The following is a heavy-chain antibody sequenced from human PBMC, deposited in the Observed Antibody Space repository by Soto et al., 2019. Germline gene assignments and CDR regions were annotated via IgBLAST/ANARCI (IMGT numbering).Heavy chain of an antibody. CDR2: INTGNGNS. J-gene: IGHJ5*02. D-gene: IGHD4-17*01. Sequence: QVQLVQSGPEVKKPGASVKVSCKASGYTFTRYAMHWVRQAPGQGLEWMGWINTGNGNSHYSQKFQGRVTFTRDTFAPTAYIELKGLRPEETERYFSARNVDYFYPWGPGTLVTVAS. CDR1: GYTFTRYA. CDR3: ARNVDYFYP. V-gene: IGHV1-3*04.